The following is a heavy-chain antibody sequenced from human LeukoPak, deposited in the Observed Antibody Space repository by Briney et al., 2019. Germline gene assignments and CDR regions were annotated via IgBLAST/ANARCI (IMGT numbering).Heavy chain of an antibody. V-gene: IGHV4-59*04. Sequence: SETLSLTCTVFSDSMRNHYWSWIRQPPGKGLEWIGNIYNSGSTYYNPSLKSRVTISVDTSKNQFSLKLSSVTAADTAVYYCARQAYSSNLGWFDPWGQGTLVTVSS. CDR3: ARQAYSSNLGWFDP. D-gene: IGHD6-13*01. CDR1: SDSMRNHY. CDR2: IYNSGST. J-gene: IGHJ5*02.